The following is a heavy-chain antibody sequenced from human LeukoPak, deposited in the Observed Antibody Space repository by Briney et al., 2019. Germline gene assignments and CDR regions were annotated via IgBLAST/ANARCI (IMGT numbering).Heavy chain of an antibody. CDR1: GYTLTELS. V-gene: IGHV1-24*01. Sequence: ASVTVSFTFSGYTLTELSMHWVRQAPGKGLEWMGGFDPEDGESIYAQKFQGRVTMTEDTSTDTAYMELSSLRSEDTAVYYCATDRGDSHFDHWGQGTLVTVSS. J-gene: IGHJ4*02. D-gene: IGHD2-21*01. CDR2: FDPEDGES. CDR3: ATDRGDSHFDH.